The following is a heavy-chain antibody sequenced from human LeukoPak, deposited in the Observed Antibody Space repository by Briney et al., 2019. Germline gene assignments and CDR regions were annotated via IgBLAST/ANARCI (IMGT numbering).Heavy chain of an antibody. V-gene: IGHV4-39*01. J-gene: IGHJ4*02. CDR3: ARPGILTGYFDY. CDR1: GGSISSSSYY. CDR2: IYYSGST. D-gene: IGHD3-9*01. Sequence: SETLSLTCTVSGGSISSSSYYWGWIRQPPGKGLEWIGSIYYSGSTYYNPSLKSRVTISVDTSKNQFSLKLSSVTAADTAVYYWARPGILTGYFDYWGQGTLVTVSS.